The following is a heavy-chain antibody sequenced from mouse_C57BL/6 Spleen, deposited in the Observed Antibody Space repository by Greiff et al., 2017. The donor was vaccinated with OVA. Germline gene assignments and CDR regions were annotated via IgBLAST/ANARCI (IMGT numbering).Heavy chain of an antibody. J-gene: IGHJ2*01. Sequence: QVQLQQSGPELVKPGASVKISCKASGYAFSSSWMNWVKQRPGKGLEWIGRIYPGDGYTNYHGKFKGKATLTSDKSSSTAYMQLSSLTAEDCAVDVGARGGNGDYWGQGTTLTVSS. CDR3: ARGGNGDY. CDR1: GYAFSSSW. CDR2: IYPGDGYT. V-gene: IGHV1-82*01.